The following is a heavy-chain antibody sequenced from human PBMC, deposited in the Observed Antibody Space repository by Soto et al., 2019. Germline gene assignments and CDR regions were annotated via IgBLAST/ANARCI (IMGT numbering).Heavy chain of an antibody. CDR3: AREEYYDFWSGYPHFDY. Sequence: QVQLVQSGAEVKKPGSSVKVSCKASGGTFSSYTISWVRQAPGQGLEWMGRIIPILGIANYAQKFQGRVTITADKSTSTAYMELSSLRSDDTAVYYCAREEYYDFWSGYPHFDYWGQGTLVTVSS. V-gene: IGHV1-69*08. CDR1: GGTFSSYT. J-gene: IGHJ4*02. CDR2: IIPILGIA. D-gene: IGHD3-3*01.